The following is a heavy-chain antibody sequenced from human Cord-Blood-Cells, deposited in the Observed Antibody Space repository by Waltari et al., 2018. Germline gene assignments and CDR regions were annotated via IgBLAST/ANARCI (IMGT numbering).Heavy chain of an antibody. D-gene: IGHD1-7*01. J-gene: IGHJ3*02. V-gene: IGHV4-4*07. CDR1: GGSISSYY. Sequence: QVQLQESGPGLVKPSETLSLTCTVSGGSISSYYWSWIRQPAGKGLEWIGRIYTGGSTNHNPSLKRRVTMSGDTSKNQFSLKLSSVTAADTAVYYCAREIGAGNWNYWGAFDIWGQGTMVTVSS. CDR3: AREIGAGNWNYWGAFDI. CDR2: IYTGGST.